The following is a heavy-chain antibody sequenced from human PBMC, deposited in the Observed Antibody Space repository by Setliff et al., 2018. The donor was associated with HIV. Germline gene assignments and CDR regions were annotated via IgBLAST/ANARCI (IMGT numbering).Heavy chain of an antibody. CDR3: ARWGLPYAIDY. Sequence: PGGSLRLSCAASGLTDTYNYMSWVRQAPGKGLEWVSVIYAGGSTYYADTVKGRFTSSRDNSKNMLYLQMNSLRAEDTAVYYCARWGLPYAIDYWGQGMLVTVSA. J-gene: IGHJ4*02. V-gene: IGHV3-53*01. D-gene: IGHD2-21*02. CDR2: IYAGGST. CDR1: GLTDTYNY.